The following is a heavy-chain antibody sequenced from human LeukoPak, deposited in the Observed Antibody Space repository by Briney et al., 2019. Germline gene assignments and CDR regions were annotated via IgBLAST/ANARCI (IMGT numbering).Heavy chain of an antibody. Sequence: SETLSLTCAVYGGSFSGYYWSWIRQPPGKGLEWIGYIYYSGSTNYNPSLKSRVTISVDTSKNQFSLKLSSVTAADTAVYYCARDRGTTAYWGQGTLVTVSS. V-gene: IGHV4-59*01. CDR2: IYYSGST. J-gene: IGHJ4*02. CDR3: ARDRGTTAY. CDR1: GGSFSGYY. D-gene: IGHD1-7*01.